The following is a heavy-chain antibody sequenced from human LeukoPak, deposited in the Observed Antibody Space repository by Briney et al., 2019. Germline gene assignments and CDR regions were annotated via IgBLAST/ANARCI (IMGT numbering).Heavy chain of an antibody. J-gene: IGHJ4*02. D-gene: IGHD3-10*01. CDR3: ARGYGMVRGFSIGY. V-gene: IGHV3-48*03. Sequence: GGSLRLSCAASGFTFSSYEMNWVRQAPGKGLEWVSYISSSGSTIYYADSVKGRLTISRDNAKNSLYLQMNSLRAEDTAVYYCARGYGMVRGFSIGYWGQGTLVTVSS. CDR2: ISSSGSTI. CDR1: GFTFSSYE.